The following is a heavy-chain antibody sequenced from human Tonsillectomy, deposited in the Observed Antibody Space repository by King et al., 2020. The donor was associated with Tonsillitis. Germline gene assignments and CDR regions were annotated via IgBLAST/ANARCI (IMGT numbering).Heavy chain of an antibody. V-gene: IGHV1-18*01. J-gene: IGHJ6*02. D-gene: IGHD3-10*01. Sequence: QLVQSGAEVKKPGASVKVSCKASGYTFSNYGISWVRQAPGQGLEWMGWISADNGNTKHAQKLQGRVTMTTDTSTSTAYMELRSLRSDDTAVYYCARVRGLPYGSGIHGIIVYYYYGMDVWGQGTTVTVSS. CDR2: ISADNGNT. CDR3: ARVRGLPYGSGIHGIIVYYYYGMDV. CDR1: GYTFSNYG.